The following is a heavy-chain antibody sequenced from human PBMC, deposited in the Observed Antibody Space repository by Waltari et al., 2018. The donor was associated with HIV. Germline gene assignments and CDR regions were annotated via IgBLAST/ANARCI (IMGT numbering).Heavy chain of an antibody. CDR2: INPNSGGT. CDR1: GYTFTGYY. CDR3: ARDRARTTDYYYYGMDV. V-gene: IGHV1-2*02. D-gene: IGHD1-7*01. J-gene: IGHJ6*02. Sequence: QVQLVQSGAEVKKPGASVKVSCKASGYTFTGYYMHLVRQAPGQGLEWMGWINPNSGGTNYAQKFQGRVTMTRDTSISTAYMELSRLRSDDTAVYYCARDRARTTDYYYYGMDVWGQGTTVTVSS.